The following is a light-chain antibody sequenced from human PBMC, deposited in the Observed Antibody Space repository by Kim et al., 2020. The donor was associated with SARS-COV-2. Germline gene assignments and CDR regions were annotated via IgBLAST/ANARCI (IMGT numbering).Light chain of an antibody. CDR1: QSISRR. Sequence: DIQMTQSPSTLSASVGDRVTISCRASQSISRRLAWYQQKSGRAPSLLMYDASSLESGVPSRFSGSGTGTEFTLTISSLQPDDFATYYCQQYESVSPFFGGGTKVDIK. J-gene: IGKJ4*01. CDR2: DAS. CDR3: QQYESVSPF. V-gene: IGKV1-5*01.